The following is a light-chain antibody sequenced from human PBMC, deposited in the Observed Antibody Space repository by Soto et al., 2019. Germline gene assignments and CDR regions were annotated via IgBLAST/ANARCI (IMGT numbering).Light chain of an antibody. CDR3: SSYAGSNNFVV. CDR1: SSDFGGYDY. J-gene: IGLJ2*01. Sequence: QSVLTQPPSASGSPGQSVTISCTGTSSDFGGYDYVSWYKQHPGKAPKLMIYEVSKRPSGVPDRFSGSKSGNTASLTVSGLQAEDEADYYCSSYAGSNNFVVFGGGTQLTVL. V-gene: IGLV2-8*01. CDR2: EVS.